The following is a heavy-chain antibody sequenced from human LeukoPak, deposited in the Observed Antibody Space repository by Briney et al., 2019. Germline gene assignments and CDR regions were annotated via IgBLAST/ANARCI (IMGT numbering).Heavy chain of an antibody. CDR3: ARGAAFSRYSGSYYDY. J-gene: IGHJ4*02. D-gene: IGHD1-26*01. Sequence: ASVKVPCKASGYTFTSYAMNWVRQAPGQGLEWMGWINTNTGNPTYAQGFTGRFVFSLDTSVSTAYLQISSLKAEDTAVYYCARGAAFSRYSGSYYDYWGQGTLVTVSS. CDR2: INTNTGNP. CDR1: GYTFTSYA. V-gene: IGHV7-4-1*02.